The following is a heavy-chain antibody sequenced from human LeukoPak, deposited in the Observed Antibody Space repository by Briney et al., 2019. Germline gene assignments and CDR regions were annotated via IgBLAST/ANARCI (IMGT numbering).Heavy chain of an antibody. CDR2: IGYDGSNK. V-gene: IGHV3-30*02. Sequence: PGGSLRLSCAASGFTFSSNGMHWVRQAPGKGLEWVAFIGYDGSNKYYADSVKGRFTISRDNSKNTLYLQMNSLRAEDTAIYYCAKDFFSSRGDYFDYWGQGTLVTVSS. D-gene: IGHD2/OR15-2a*01. CDR3: AKDFFSSRGDYFDY. J-gene: IGHJ4*02. CDR1: GFTFSSNG.